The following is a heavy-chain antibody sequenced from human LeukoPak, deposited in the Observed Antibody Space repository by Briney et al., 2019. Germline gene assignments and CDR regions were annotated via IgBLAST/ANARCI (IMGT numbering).Heavy chain of an antibody. V-gene: IGHV3-53*01. CDR3: ARDRIVGATTGYYYYGMDV. CDR1: GFTVSSNY. D-gene: IGHD1-26*01. CDR2: IYRGGST. Sequence: PGGSLRLSCAASGFTVSSNYMSWVRQAPGKWLEWVSVIYRGGSTYYADSVKGRFTISRDNSKNTLYLQMNSLRAEDTAVYYCARDRIVGATTGYYYYGMDVWGQGTTVTVSS. J-gene: IGHJ6*02.